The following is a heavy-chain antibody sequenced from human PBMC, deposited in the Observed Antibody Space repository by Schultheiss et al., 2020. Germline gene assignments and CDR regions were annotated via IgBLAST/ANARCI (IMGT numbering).Heavy chain of an antibody. J-gene: IGHJ4*02. CDR2: TYYRSKWYN. D-gene: IGHD5-24*01. CDR3: ARTIKGMTTTVFDY. V-gene: IGHV6-1*01. CDR1: GDSVSSNSAA. Sequence: SQTLSLTCAISGDSVSSNSAAWNWIRQSPSRGLEWLGRTYYRSKWYNDYAESVKSRISINPDTSKNQFSLQLNSVTPEDTAVYYCARTIKGMTTTVFDYWGQGTLVTVSS.